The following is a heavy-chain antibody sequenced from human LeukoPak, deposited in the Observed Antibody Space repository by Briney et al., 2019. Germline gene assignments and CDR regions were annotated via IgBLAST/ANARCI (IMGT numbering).Heavy chain of an antibody. CDR2: ISPNADRT. CDR1: GFTFGSYA. V-gene: IGHV3-23*01. Sequence: PGGSLRLSCAASGFTFGSYAMSWVRQAPGKGLEWDSFISPNADRTSKADSVEGRFTISRDNPRSTLYLQMNSLRDDDTAVYYCAIMHGYYDGSGYWVQWGQGTLVTVSS. D-gene: IGHD3-22*01. CDR3: AIMHGYYDGSGYWVQ. J-gene: IGHJ4*02.